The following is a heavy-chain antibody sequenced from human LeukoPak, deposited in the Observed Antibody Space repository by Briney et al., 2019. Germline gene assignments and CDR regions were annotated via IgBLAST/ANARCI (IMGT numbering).Heavy chain of an antibody. Sequence: ASVKVSCKASGYTLSTYTMHWLRQAPGQRPEWMGCIYAGNGNVKYSQNFQAKVTITRDTSANTAYLELSSLRSEDTAVYYCAREVAIWGQGTLVTVSS. J-gene: IGHJ4*02. CDR2: IYAGNGNV. CDR3: AREVAI. V-gene: IGHV1-3*01. CDR1: GYTLSTYT. D-gene: IGHD2-15*01.